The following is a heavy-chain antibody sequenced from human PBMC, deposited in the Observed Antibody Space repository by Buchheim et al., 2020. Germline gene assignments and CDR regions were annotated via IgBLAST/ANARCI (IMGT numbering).Heavy chain of an antibody. CDR2: ISHDGSNK. D-gene: IGHD6-6*01. CDR3: AKDLASYSRSWPAY. Sequence: VHLVESGGGLVQPGGSLRLSCAASGFTLNTYEMNWIRQAPGKGLEWVALISHDGSNKYYVDSVKGRFTISRDNSKNTLYLQMNSLRAEDTAVYYCAKDLASYSRSWPAYWGQGTL. V-gene: IGHV3-30*18. CDR1: GFTLNTYE. J-gene: IGHJ4*02.